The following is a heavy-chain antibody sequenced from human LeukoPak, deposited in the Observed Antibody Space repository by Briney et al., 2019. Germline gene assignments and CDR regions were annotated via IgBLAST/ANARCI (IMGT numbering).Heavy chain of an antibody. V-gene: IGHV4-34*01. J-gene: IGHJ6*02. CDR2: INHSGST. Sequence: GSLRLSCAASGFTFSDYYMSWIRQPPGKGLEWIGEINHSGSTNYNPSLKSRVTISVDTSKNQFSLKLSSVTAADTAVYYCASRGSYSSSSGGMDVWGQGTTVTVSS. CDR3: ASRGSYSSSSGGMDV. CDR1: GFTFSDYY. D-gene: IGHD6-6*01.